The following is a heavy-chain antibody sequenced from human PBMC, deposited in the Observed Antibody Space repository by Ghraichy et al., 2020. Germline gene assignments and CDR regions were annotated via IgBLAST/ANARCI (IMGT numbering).Heavy chain of an antibody. V-gene: IGHV3-21*06. CDR2: ISSPTTYI. CDR3: TRGGPGVGYFHY. CDR1: GFNFISYT. Sequence: GGSLRLSCAASGFNFISYTLNWVRQAPGKGLEWVASISSPTTYIYYADSVKGRFTISRDDAKSTLFLQMDSLRADDTAIYYCTRGGPGVGYFHYWGQGTVVTVSS. D-gene: IGHD1-14*01. J-gene: IGHJ1*01.